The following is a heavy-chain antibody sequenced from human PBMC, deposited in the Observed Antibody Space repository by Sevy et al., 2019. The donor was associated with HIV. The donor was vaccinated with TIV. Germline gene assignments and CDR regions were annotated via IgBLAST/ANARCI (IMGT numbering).Heavy chain of an antibody. CDR3: ARDQYCSGGSCYGSGAFDI. CDR1: GFTFSSYA. V-gene: IGHV3-30-3*01. D-gene: IGHD2-15*01. J-gene: IGHJ3*02. CDR2: ISYDGSNK. Sequence: GGSLRLSCAASGFTFSSYAMHWVRQAPGKGLEWVAVISYDGSNKYYADSVKGRFTISRDNSKNTLYLQMNSLRAEDTAVYYCARDQYCSGGSCYGSGAFDIWGQGIMVTVSS.